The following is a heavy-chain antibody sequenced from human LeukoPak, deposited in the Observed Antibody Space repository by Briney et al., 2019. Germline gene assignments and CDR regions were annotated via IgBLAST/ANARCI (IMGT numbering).Heavy chain of an antibody. Sequence: GGSLRLSCAGSGFTFRRYAMNWVRQAPGKGLEWVSSIGYSGGSTYYADSVKGRFTISRDNSKNTLYLQMNSLRAEDTAVYYCAKTYSSSWYDWYFDLWGRGTLVTVSS. CDR1: GFTFRRYA. CDR2: IGYSGGST. D-gene: IGHD6-13*01. CDR3: AKTYSSSWYDWYFDL. V-gene: IGHV3-23*01. J-gene: IGHJ2*01.